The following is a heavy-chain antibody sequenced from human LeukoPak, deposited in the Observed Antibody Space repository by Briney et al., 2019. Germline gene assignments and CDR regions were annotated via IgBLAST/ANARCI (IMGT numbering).Heavy chain of an antibody. CDR3: ARVPAGGGSGSLYFDY. D-gene: IGHD3-10*01. CDR2: IYHSGST. V-gene: IGHV4-38-2*02. J-gene: IGHJ4*02. Sequence: SETLSLTCTVSVYSISSGYYWGWIRQPPGKGLEWIGSIYHSGSTYYNPSLKSRVTISVDTSKNQFSLKLSSVTAADTAVYYCARVPAGGGSGSLYFDYWGQGTLVTVSS. CDR1: VYSISSGYY.